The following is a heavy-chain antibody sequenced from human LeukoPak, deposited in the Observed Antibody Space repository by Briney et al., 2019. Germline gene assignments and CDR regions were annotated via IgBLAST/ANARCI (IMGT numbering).Heavy chain of an antibody. CDR3: ARAGSYYDSSGYYLANFDY. D-gene: IGHD3-22*01. V-gene: IGHV1-2*02. CDR1: GYTFIGYY. CDR2: INPNSGGT. Sequence: GASVKVSCKASGYTFIGYYMHWVRQAPGQGLEWMGWINPNSGGTNYAQKFQGRVTMTRDTSISTAYMELSRLRSDDTAVYYCARAGSYYDSSGYYLANFDYWGQGTLVTVSS. J-gene: IGHJ4*02.